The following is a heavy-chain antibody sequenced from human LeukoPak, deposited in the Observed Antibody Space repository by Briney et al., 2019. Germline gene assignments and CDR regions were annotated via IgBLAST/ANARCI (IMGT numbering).Heavy chain of an antibody. V-gene: IGHV4-30-2*01. CDR3: ARWARGSGNAFDI. D-gene: IGHD3-10*01. CDR1: GGSISSGGYY. Sequence: SQTLSLTCTVSGGSISSGGYYWSWIRQPPGKGLEWIGYIYHSGSTYYNPSLKSRVTISVDRSKNQFSLKLSSVTAADTAVYYCARWARGSGNAFDIWGQGTTVTVSS. CDR2: IYHSGST. J-gene: IGHJ3*02.